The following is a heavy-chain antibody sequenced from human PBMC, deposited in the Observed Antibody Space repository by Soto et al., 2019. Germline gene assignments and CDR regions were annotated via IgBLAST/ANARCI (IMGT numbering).Heavy chain of an antibody. Sequence: EVELLESGGGLVQPEGSLRLSCAASGFTFSTYAMGWVRQAPGKGLEWVSVVSSGGGTHYADSVKGRFTVSRDNSKNTLSLQMNSLRADDTAVYHCAKRRGAGGHFDYWGQGALVTVSS. D-gene: IGHD2-15*01. CDR3: AKRRGAGGHFDY. CDR1: GFTFSTYA. J-gene: IGHJ4*02. V-gene: IGHV3-23*01. CDR2: VSSGGGT.